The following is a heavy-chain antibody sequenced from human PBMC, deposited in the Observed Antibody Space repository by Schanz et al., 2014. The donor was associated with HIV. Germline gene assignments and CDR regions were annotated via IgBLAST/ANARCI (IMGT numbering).Heavy chain of an antibody. J-gene: IGHJ4*02. D-gene: IGHD5-12*01. CDR1: GFSFSSNG. V-gene: IGHV3-33*08. CDR3: VRDQSLWGSGYTYFDH. Sequence: QVQLVESGGGVVQPGKSLRLSCAASGFSFSSNGMHWVRQAPGKGLEWVAIISYDGSNKDYADSVKGRFTISRDKSKSTLYLQMNSLRVEDTAVYHCVRDQSLWGSGYTYFDHWGQGTQVTVSS. CDR2: ISYDGSNK.